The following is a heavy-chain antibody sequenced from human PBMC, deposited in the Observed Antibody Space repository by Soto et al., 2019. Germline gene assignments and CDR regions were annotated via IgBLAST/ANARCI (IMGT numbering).Heavy chain of an antibody. CDR2: TSCRSKWYY. CDR3: ARGLGPDLWDGMDV. D-gene: IGHD3-3*01. CDR1: GDTVSSDTAA. Sequence: SQTLSLTCAISGDTVSSDTAAWNWIRQSPSRGLEWLGRTSCRSKWYYDYATSVKGRVTINPDTSKNQFSLQLNSATPEDTALYYCARGLGPDLWDGMDVWGQGTTVTVSS. V-gene: IGHV6-1*01. J-gene: IGHJ6*02.